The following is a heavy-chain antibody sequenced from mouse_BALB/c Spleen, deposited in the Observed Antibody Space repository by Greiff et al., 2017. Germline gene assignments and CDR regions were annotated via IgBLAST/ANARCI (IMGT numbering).Heavy chain of an antibody. J-gene: IGHJ1*01. CDR1: GYAFTSYN. V-gene: IGHV1S135*01. Sequence: EVQLQQSGPELVKPGASVKVSCKASGYAFTSYNMYWVKQSHGKSLEWIGYIDPYNGGTSYNQKFKGKATLTVDKSSSTAYMHLNSLTSEDSAVYYCARSQYGNYVYWYFDVWGAGTTVTVSS. CDR2: IDPYNGGT. CDR3: ARSQYGNYVYWYFDV. D-gene: IGHD2-1*01.